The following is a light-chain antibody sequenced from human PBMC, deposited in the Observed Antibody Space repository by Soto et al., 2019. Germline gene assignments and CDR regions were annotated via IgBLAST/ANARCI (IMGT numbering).Light chain of an antibody. CDR1: QGISKD. CDR2: GAS. Sequence: AVQLTQSPSSLSASVGDRVTITCRASQGISKDLGWYQQSPGKAPKVLIVGASTLQSGVPSRFSGSGSGTDFTLTISSLQPEYSATYYCLQDFSYPLTFGQGTKVEIK. CDR3: LQDFSYPLT. J-gene: IGKJ1*01. V-gene: IGKV1-6*01.